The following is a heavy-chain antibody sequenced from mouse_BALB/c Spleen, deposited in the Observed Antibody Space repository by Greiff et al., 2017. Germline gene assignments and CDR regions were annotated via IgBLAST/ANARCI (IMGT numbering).Heavy chain of an antibody. V-gene: IGHV5-6-4*01. CDR1: GFTFSSYT. CDR2: ISSGGSYT. D-gene: IGHD2-1*01. J-gene: IGHJ4*01. Sequence: EVKLMESGGGLVKPGGSLKLSCAASGFTFSSYTMSWVRQTPEKRLEWVATISSGGSYTYYPDSVKGRFTISRDNAKNTLYLQMSSLKSEDTAMYYCTRDLGYGNYDYAMDYWGQGTSVTVSS. CDR3: TRDLGYGNYDYAMDY.